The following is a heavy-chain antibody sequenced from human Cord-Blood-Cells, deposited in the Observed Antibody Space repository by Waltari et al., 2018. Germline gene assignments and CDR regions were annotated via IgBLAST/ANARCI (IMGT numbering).Heavy chain of an antibody. J-gene: IGHJ4*02. CDR1: GGTFSSYY. CDR3: ARAWGDNWNDVGYYFDY. CDR2: IIPILVIA. D-gene: IGHD1-1*01. Sequence: QVQLVQSGAEVKKTESSVKVPCKASGGTFSSYYISWVRQAPGPGLEWMGRIIPILVIANYAQKFQGRVTITADKSTSTAYMELSSLRSEDTAVYYCARAWGDNWNDVGYYFDYWGQGTLVTVSS. V-gene: IGHV1-69*09.